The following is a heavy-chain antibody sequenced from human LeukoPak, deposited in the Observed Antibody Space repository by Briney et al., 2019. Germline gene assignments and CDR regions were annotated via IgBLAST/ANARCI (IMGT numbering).Heavy chain of an antibody. V-gene: IGHV3-74*01. CDR1: GFTFSSYW. CDR3: ARVSYGSGSSQTRWATDNWFDP. Sequence: PGGSLRLPCAASGFTFSSYWMHWVRQAPGKGLVWVSRINSDGSSTSYADSVKGRFTISRDNAKNTLYLQMNSLRAEDTAVYYCARVSYGSGSSQTRWATDNWFDPWGQGTLVTVSS. CDR2: INSDGSST. D-gene: IGHD3-10*01. J-gene: IGHJ5*02.